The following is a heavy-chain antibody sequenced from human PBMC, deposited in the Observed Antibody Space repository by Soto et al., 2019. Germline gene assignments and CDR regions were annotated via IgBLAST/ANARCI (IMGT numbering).Heavy chain of an antibody. CDR1: GFTFSSYW. J-gene: IGHJ3*02. CDR3: ERPLMVRGVIIGAFDI. D-gene: IGHD3-10*01. Sequence: EVQLVESGGGLVQPGGSLRVSCAASGFTFSSYWMHWVRQAPGKGLVWVSRINNDGSSTSYADSVKGRFTISRDNAKNTIYLQMNRLGAEDKAVYYCERPLMVRGVIIGAFDIWGQGTMVTVSS. CDR2: INNDGSST. V-gene: IGHV3-74*01.